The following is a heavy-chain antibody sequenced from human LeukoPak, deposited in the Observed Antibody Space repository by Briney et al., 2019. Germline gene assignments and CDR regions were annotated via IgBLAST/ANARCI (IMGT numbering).Heavy chain of an antibody. Sequence: GGSLRLSCVASEFTFSRYPMHWVRQAPGKGREWVALISSEGSDKYYADSVTGRFSISRDNRENTLYLHMNILKVEDTAVYFCARQDSSLYYYHTLMDVWDKGNTVTVSS. V-gene: IGHV3-30*06. CDR1: EFTFSRYP. J-gene: IGHJ6*03. CDR2: ISSEGSDK. D-gene: IGHD2-15*01. CDR3: ARQDSSLYYYHTLMDV.